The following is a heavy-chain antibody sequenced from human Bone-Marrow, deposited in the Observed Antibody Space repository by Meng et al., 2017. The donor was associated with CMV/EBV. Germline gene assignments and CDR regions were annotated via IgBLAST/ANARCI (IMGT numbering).Heavy chain of an antibody. Sequence: SETLSLTCTVSGGSISSSSYYWGWIRQPPGKGLEWIGSIYYSGSTYYNPSLKSRVTISVDTSKNQFSLKLSSVTAADTAVYYCARVRSGSPDYWGQGTLVPVSS. J-gene: IGHJ4*02. CDR2: IYYSGST. D-gene: IGHD1-26*01. CDR3: ARVRSGSPDY. CDR1: GGSISSSSYY. V-gene: IGHV4-39*07.